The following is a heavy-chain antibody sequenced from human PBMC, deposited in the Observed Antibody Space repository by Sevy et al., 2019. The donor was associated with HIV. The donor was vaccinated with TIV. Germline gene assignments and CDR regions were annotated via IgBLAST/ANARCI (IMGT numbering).Heavy chain of an antibody. V-gene: IGHV3-9*01. CDR2: ISWNSATR. CDR3: AKDTSRVVAGTGYFDY. Sequence: GGSLRLSCAASGFIFEDSAMHWVRQAPGKGLESVSGISWNSATRGYADSVKGRFTISRDNAKNSLYLQMNSLRTEDTALYYCAKDTSRVVAGTGYFDYWGQGSLVTVSS. J-gene: IGHJ4*02. CDR1: GFIFEDSA. D-gene: IGHD6-19*01.